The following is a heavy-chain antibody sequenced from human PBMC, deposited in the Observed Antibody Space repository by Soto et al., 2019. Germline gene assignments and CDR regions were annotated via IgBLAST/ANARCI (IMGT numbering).Heavy chain of an antibody. D-gene: IGHD1-7*01. V-gene: IGHV4-59*01. Sequence: SETLSFTCTVSGGSISSYYWSWIRQPPGKGLEWIGYIYYSGSTNYNPSLKSRVTISVDTSKNQFSLKLSSVTAADTAVYYCARVREDLNWNYLSYYFDYWGQGTLVTVSS. CDR2: IYYSGST. CDR3: ARVREDLNWNYLSYYFDY. J-gene: IGHJ4*02. CDR1: GGSISSYY.